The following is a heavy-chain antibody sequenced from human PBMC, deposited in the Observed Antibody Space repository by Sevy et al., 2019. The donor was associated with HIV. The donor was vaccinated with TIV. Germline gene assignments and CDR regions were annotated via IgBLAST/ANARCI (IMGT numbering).Heavy chain of an antibody. J-gene: IGHJ4*02. CDR2: ISSRSTTI. CDR1: GFTFRNYN. Sequence: QLGGSLRLSCAASGFTFRNYNMNWVRQAPGKGLEWVSYISSRSTTIYYADSVKGRFTISRDSAKNSLYLQMNSLRDEDTAVYYCARDNHEDYYVNMGVDYWGQGTLVTVSS. V-gene: IGHV3-48*02. CDR3: ARDNHEDYYVNMGVDY. D-gene: IGHD3-10*02.